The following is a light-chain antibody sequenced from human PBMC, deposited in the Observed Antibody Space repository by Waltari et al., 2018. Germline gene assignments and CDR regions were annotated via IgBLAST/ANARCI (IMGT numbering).Light chain of an antibody. Sequence: QPVLTQSSSASASLGSLVKLTCTLSSGHSSYIIAWHQQQPGKARRYLMTLEGSGSYNKGSGVPYRCSGSSAGADRYPTISNLQPEDEADYYVETWDSNPLVFGGGTKLTVL. CDR3: ETWDSNPLV. V-gene: IGLV4-60*03. CDR2: LEGSGSY. J-gene: IGLJ3*02. CDR1: SGHSSYI.